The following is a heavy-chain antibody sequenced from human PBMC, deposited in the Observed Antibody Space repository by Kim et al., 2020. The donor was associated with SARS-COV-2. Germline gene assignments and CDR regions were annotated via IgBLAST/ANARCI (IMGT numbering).Heavy chain of an antibody. V-gene: IGHV3-23*01. J-gene: IGHJ4*02. D-gene: IGHD3-10*01. CDR3: AGGSGIYYNPFDY. CDR2: ISASGGST. Sequence: GGSLRLSCAASGLTFPNYAMGWVRQAPGKGLEWVSTISASGGSTYYADSVQGRFTISRDNSRNTLYLQMNSLRADDTAVYSCAGGSGIYYNPFDYLGQGT. CDR1: GLTFPNYA.